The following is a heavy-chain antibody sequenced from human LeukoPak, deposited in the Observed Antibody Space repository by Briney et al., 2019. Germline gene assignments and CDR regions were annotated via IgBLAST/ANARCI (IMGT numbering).Heavy chain of an antibody. CDR1: GFTFDDYG. V-gene: IGHV3-20*04. CDR2: INWNGGST. J-gene: IGHJ5*01. D-gene: IGHD2-15*01. CDR3: ARRYCSGGSCSGNWFDS. Sequence: GGSLRLSCAASGFTFDDYGMSWVRQAPGKGLEWVSGINWNGGSTGYADSVKGRFTISRDNSKNTVYLQMNSLRAEDTAVYYCARRYCSGGSCSGNWFDSWGQGTLVTVSS.